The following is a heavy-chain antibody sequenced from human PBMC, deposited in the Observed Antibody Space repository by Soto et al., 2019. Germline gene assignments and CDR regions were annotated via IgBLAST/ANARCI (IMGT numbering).Heavy chain of an antibody. CDR3: AREGIAAAGTAQSYYYYYGMDV. Sequence: ASVKVSCKASGYTFTSYGISWVRQAPGQGLEWMGWISAYNGNTNYAQKLQGRVTMTTDTSTSTAYMELRSLRSGDTAVYYCAREGIAAAGTAQSYYYYYGMDVWGQGTTVTVSS. J-gene: IGHJ6*02. D-gene: IGHD6-13*01. CDR2: ISAYNGNT. V-gene: IGHV1-18*01. CDR1: GYTFTSYG.